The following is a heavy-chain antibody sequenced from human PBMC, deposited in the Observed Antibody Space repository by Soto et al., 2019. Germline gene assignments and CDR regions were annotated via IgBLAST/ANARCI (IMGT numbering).Heavy chain of an antibody. J-gene: IGHJ4*02. CDR1: GGSISSYY. CDR3: ARDTVGSGWVDH. Sequence: SETLSLTCTVSGGSISSYYWSWIRQPPGKGLEWIGYIYHTGNTNYNPSLRSRVTISVDTSKNHFSLNLSSVTAADTAVYYCARDTVGSGWVDHWGQGIPVTVS. CDR2: IYHTGNT. V-gene: IGHV4-59*01. D-gene: IGHD3-10*01.